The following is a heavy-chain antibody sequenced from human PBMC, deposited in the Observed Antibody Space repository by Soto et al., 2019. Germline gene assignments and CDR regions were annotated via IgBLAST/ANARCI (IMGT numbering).Heavy chain of an antibody. CDR2: IIPIFGTA. CDR3: ARARGIADPLYYYYGMDV. J-gene: IGHJ6*02. V-gene: IGHV1-69*13. Sequence: SVKVSCKASGGTFISYAISWVRQAPGQGLEWMGGIIPIFGTANYAQKFQGRVTITADESTSTAYMELSSLRSEDTAVYYCARARGIADPLYYYYGMDVWGQGTTVTVSS. D-gene: IGHD6-13*01. CDR1: GGTFISYA.